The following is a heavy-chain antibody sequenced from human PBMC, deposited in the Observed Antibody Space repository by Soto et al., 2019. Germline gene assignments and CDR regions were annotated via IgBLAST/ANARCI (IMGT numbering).Heavy chain of an antibody. D-gene: IGHD2-15*01. CDR3: ARDVEGGWFDP. CDR1: GGSFSGYY. J-gene: IGHJ5*02. V-gene: IGHV4-34*01. CDR2: INHSGST. Sequence: PSETLSLTCAVYGGSFSGYYWSWIRQPPGKGLEWIGEINHSGSTNYNPSLKSRVTISVDTSKNQFSLKLSSVTAADTAVYYCARDVEGGWFDPWGQGTLVTVSS.